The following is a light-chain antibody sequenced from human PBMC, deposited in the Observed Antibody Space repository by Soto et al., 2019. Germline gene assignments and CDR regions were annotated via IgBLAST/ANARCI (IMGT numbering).Light chain of an antibody. Sequence: EIVMTQSPATLSVSPGERATLSCRASQSVSSNLAWYQQKPGQAPRLVIYGASTRATGIPARFGGSGTGTEFTLTISSLQSEDFAVYFCQQYINWPLTFGGGTKVEIK. CDR3: QQYINWPLT. J-gene: IGKJ4*01. CDR1: QSVSSN. CDR2: GAS. V-gene: IGKV3-15*01.